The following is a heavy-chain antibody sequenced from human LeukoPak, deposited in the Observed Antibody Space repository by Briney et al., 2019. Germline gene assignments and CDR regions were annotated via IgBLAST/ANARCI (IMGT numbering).Heavy chain of an antibody. CDR3: ARERIAATGTGWFDP. V-gene: IGHV3-30-3*01. CDR2: ISDDGNNK. D-gene: IGHD6-13*01. CDR1: GFTFSSYA. J-gene: IGHJ5*02. Sequence: GGSLRLSCTGSGFTFSSYAIHWVRQAPGKGLEWVAVISDDGNNKYYADSVKGRFTISRDNSKNTLYLEMNSLRPEDTAVYYCARERIAATGTGWFDPWGQGTLVTVS.